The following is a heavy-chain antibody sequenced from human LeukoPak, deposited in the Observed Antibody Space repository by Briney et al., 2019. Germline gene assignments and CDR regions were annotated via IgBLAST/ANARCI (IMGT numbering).Heavy chain of an antibody. D-gene: IGHD5-12*01. CDR1: GGSISSYY. V-gene: IGHV4-59*01. CDR2: IYDSGST. Sequence: SETLSLTCTVSGGSISSYYWSWIRQPPGKGLEWIGYIYDSGSTNYNPSLKSRVTISVDTSKNQFSLKLSSVTAAGTAVYYCARGGSGYDSFYYYGMDVWGQGTTVTVSS. CDR3: ARGGSGYDSFYYYGMDV. J-gene: IGHJ6*02.